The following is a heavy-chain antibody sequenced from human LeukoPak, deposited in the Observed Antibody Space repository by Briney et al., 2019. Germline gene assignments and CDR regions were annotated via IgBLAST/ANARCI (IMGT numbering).Heavy chain of an antibody. J-gene: IGHJ4*02. D-gene: IGHD1-1*01. CDR1: GFTVSSNY. V-gene: IGHV3-66*01. CDR2: IYAGGST. Sequence: GGSLRLSCAASGFTVSSNYMSWVRQAPGKELEWVSIIYAGGSTYYADSVKGRFTISRDNSKNTLYLQMNSLRAEDTAVYYCATNCVRYYFDYWGQGTLVTVSS. CDR3: ATNCVRYYFDY.